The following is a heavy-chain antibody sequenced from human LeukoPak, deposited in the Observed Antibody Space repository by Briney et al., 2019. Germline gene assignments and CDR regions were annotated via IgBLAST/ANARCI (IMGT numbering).Heavy chain of an antibody. CDR2: IYGGGNT. Sequence: PGGSLILSCAAAGFTVSNSYMTWVRHAPGRRPEWASTIYGGGNTYYADSVKGRFTISRDSSKNILYLQMNSLRAEDTAVYYCARAVSNDYAAYWGQGALVTVSS. J-gene: IGHJ4*02. V-gene: IGHV3-53*05. D-gene: IGHD4-17*01. CDR3: ARAVSNDYAAY. CDR1: GFTVSNSY.